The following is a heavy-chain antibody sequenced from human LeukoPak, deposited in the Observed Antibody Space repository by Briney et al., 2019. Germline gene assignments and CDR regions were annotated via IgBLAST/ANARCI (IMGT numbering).Heavy chain of an antibody. V-gene: IGHV3-23*01. D-gene: IGHD2-21*02. CDR2: ITNSGGGT. CDR3: AKKGAVTATGYFDY. Sequence: PGGSLRLSCAASGFTFSNYAMSWVRRAPGKGLAWVSGITNSGGGTFYADSVKGRFTISRDNSKNTLYLQMNNLRAEDTAIYYCAKKGAVTATGYFDYWGQGTLVTVSS. CDR1: GFTFSNYA. J-gene: IGHJ4*02.